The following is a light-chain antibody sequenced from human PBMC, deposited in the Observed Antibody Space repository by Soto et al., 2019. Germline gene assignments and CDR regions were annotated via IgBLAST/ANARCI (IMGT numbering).Light chain of an antibody. CDR1: QSVSTN. CDR2: GAS. J-gene: IGKJ1*01. V-gene: IGKV3-15*01. Sequence: EIVMTQSTATLSVSPGERATLSCRASQSVSTNLAWYQQKPGQAPRLLIYGASTRATGVPARFSGSGSATEFTLTISSLQSEDFAVYYCQQHDKWPPWTFGQGTKVEIK. CDR3: QQHDKWPPWT.